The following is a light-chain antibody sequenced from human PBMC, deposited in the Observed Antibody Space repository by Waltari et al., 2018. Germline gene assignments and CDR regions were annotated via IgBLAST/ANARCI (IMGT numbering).Light chain of an antibody. CDR3: QYYGSSPPIT. J-gene: IGKJ5*01. CDR2: GAS. Sequence: EIVLTQSPGTLSLSPGERATLSCRASQSVSSNSLVWYQQKPGQAPRLLSYGASGRATGTPDRFSGGGSGTDFTLTITGLETEDFAVYYCQYYGSSPPITFGQGTRLEIK. V-gene: IGKV3-20*01. CDR1: QSVSSNS.